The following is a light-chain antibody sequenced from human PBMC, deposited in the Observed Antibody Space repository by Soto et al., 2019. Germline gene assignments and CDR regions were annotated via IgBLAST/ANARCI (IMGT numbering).Light chain of an antibody. CDR2: DAS. Sequence: DIQLTQSPSSLSASVGDRVTITCHASQAIITYLNWFQQKPGKAPKLLIYDASHLETGVPSRFSGSGSGTAFPFNISSLQPEDIGTYYCQQYDNLPLTVGGGTKVEV. CDR3: QQYDNLPLT. J-gene: IGKJ4*01. V-gene: IGKV1-33*01. CDR1: QAIITY.